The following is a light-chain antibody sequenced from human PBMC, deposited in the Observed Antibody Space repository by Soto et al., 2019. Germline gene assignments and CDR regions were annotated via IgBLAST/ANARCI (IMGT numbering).Light chain of an antibody. V-gene: IGLV2-14*01. CDR2: GVT. J-gene: IGLJ1*01. CDR3: NSYPSSSTFV. CDR1: SSDVGGYNY. Sequence: QSALTQPASVSGSPGQSITISCTGTSSDVGGYNYVSWYQQHPGKAPKLMIYGVTNRPSGVSSRFSGSRSGNTASLTISGLQAEDEAEYFCNSYPSSSTFVFGTGTKLTVL.